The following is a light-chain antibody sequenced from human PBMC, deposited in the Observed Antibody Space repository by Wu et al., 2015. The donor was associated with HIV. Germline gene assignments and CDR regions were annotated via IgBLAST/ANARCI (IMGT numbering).Light chain of an antibody. V-gene: IGKV3-11*01. CDR3: QQRDGWPLT. J-gene: IGKJ4*01. CDR1: QNITKY. CDR2: DVF. Sequence: VLTQSPATLSLSSGERATLSCRASQNITKYLAWYQQRLGQPPRLLIYDVFNRATGIPVRFSGTGSATDFHLTISSLQPEDSAVYYCQQRDGWPLTFGGGPRVEIK.